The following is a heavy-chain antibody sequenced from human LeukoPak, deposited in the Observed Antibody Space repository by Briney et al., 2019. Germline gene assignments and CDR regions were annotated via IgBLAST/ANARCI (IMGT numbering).Heavy chain of an antibody. V-gene: IGHV1-18*01. J-gene: IGHJ5*02. CDR3: ARTRYCSSTSCAPGWFDP. CDR1: GYTFTSYG. D-gene: IGHD2-2*01. Sequence: ASVKVSCKASGYTFTSYGISWVRQAPGQGLEWMGWISAYNGNTNYAQKLQGRVTMTTDTSTSTAYMELRSLRSDDTTVYYCARTRYCSSTSCAPGWFDPWGQGTLVTVSS. CDR2: ISAYNGNT.